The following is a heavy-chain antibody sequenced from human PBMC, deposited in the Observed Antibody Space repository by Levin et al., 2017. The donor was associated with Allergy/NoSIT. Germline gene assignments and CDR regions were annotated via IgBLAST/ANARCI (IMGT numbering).Heavy chain of an antibody. CDR3: ARGNIAAHLSYYMDV. Sequence: GSLRLSCAVYGGSFSGYYWSWIRQPPGKGLEWIGEINHSGSTNYNPSLKSRVTISVDTSKNQFSLKLSSVTAADTAVYYCARGNIAAHLSYYMDVWGKGTTVTVSS. CDR2: INHSGST. V-gene: IGHV4-34*01. D-gene: IGHD6-6*01. CDR1: GGSFSGYY. J-gene: IGHJ6*03.